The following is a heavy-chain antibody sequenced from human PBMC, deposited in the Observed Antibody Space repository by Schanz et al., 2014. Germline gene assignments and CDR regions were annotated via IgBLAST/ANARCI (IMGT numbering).Heavy chain of an antibody. J-gene: IGHJ4*02. Sequence: QVQLVESGGGVVQPGRSLRLSCAASGFTFSIHGMHWVRQAPGKGLEWVAVIWYDGSNTYYADSVKGRFTISRDNSKNTLYLQMNSLRGDDTAIYYCVKGGTNTLDSWGQGTLVTVSS. CDR2: IWYDGSNT. V-gene: IGHV3-33*06. CDR3: VKGGTNTLDS. CDR1: GFTFSIHG.